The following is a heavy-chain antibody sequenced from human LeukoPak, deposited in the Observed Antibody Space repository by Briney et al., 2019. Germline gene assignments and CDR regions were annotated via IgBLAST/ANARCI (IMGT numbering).Heavy chain of an antibody. V-gene: IGHV3-21*01. CDR2: ISSSSSYI. Sequence: GGSLRLSCAASGFTSSSYSMNWVRQAPGKGLEWVSSISSSSSYIYYADSVKGRFTISRDNAKNSLYLQMNSLRAEDTAVYYCARGRCSSTSCYPVYYYYYYGMDVWGQGTTVTVSS. CDR3: ARGRCSSTSCYPVYYYYYYGMDV. D-gene: IGHD2-2*01. J-gene: IGHJ6*02. CDR1: GFTSSSYS.